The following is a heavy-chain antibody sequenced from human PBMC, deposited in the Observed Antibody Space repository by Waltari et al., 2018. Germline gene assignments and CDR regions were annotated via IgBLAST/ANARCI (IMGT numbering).Heavy chain of an antibody. Sequence: QLQLQESGPGLVKPSGTLSLTCAVSGDSLGSTYWWSWVRQPPGKGLEWIGQVHGSGRTNYNPSFASRVTVSLDTSTSQFSLKVTSAAAADTAVYYCARDRGRGLYLDSWGQGTLVTVSP. J-gene: IGHJ4*02. V-gene: IGHV4-4*02. CDR2: VHGSGRT. D-gene: IGHD2-15*01. CDR3: ARDRGRGLYLDS. CDR1: GDSLGSTYW.